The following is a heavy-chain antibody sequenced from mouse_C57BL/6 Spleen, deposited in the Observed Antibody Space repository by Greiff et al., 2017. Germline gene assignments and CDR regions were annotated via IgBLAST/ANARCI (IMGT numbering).Heavy chain of an antibody. J-gene: IGHJ2*01. Sequence: VQLQQSGAELARPGASVKLSCKASGYTFTSYGISWVKQRTGQGLEWIGEIYPRSGNTYYNEKFKGKATLTADKSSSTAYMELRSLTSEDSAVYFCARWGDYGSSRYFDYWGQGTTLTVSS. D-gene: IGHD1-1*01. CDR1: GYTFTSYG. CDR2: IYPRSGNT. V-gene: IGHV1-81*01. CDR3: ARWGDYGSSRYFDY.